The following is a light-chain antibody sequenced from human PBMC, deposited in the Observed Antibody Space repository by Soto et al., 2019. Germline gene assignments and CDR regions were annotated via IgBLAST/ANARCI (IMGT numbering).Light chain of an antibody. Sequence: AIRMTQSPSSLSASAGDRVAIACRASQDVGRYLAWYQQKPGQAPKLLIYGASTLQSGVPSRFSGGGSGTDFTLTISCLQSEDFATYYCQHYKNYPWTFGQVTTVEIK. CDR2: GAS. CDR3: QHYKNYPWT. J-gene: IGKJ1*01. CDR1: QDVGRY. V-gene: IGKV1-8*01.